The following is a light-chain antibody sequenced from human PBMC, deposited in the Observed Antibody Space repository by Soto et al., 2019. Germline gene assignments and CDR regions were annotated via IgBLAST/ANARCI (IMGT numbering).Light chain of an antibody. CDR3: QHYGTTPWT. Sequence: ETVLTQSPATLSLSPGERVTLSCRASQSVCSGCLAWYQQKPGQSPRLLMYGASSRATGIPDRFSGSGSGTDFTLTISRLEPEDFAVDYCQHYGTTPWTFGPGTKVGIK. CDR2: GAS. V-gene: IGKV3-20*01. J-gene: IGKJ1*01. CDR1: QSVCSGC.